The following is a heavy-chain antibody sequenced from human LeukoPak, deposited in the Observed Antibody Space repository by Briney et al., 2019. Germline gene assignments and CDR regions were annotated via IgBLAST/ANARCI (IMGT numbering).Heavy chain of an antibody. CDR1: GFTFSSYS. CDR2: ISSSSSYI. V-gene: IGHV3-21*01. Sequence: GGSLRLSCAASGFTFSSYSMNWVRQAPGKGLEWVSSISSSSSYIYYADSVKGRFTISRDNAKNSLYLQMNSLRAEDTAVYYCASDLYYDSSGYLLWGQGNLVTVSS. D-gene: IGHD3-22*01. J-gene: IGHJ4*02. CDR3: ASDLYYDSSGYLL.